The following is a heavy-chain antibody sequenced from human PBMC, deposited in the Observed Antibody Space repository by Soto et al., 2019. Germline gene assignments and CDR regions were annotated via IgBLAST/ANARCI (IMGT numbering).Heavy chain of an antibody. CDR3: ARGEFGYCSGGSCFSSYYMDV. V-gene: IGHV3-53*04. CDR2: IYSGGST. J-gene: IGHJ6*03. Sequence: EVQLVESGGGLVQPGGSLRLSCAASGFTVSSNYMSWVRQAPGKGLEWVSVIYSGGSTYYADSVKGRFTISRHNSKNTLYLQMNSLRAEDTAVHYCARGEFGYCSGGSCFSSYYMDVWGKGTTVTVSS. D-gene: IGHD2-15*01. CDR1: GFTVSSNY.